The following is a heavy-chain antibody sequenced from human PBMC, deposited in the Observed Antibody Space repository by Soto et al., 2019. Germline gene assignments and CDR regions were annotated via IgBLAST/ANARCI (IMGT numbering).Heavy chain of an antibody. CDR2: ISSTTNYI. V-gene: IGHV3-21*06. CDR3: ARESEDLTSNFDY. J-gene: IGHJ4*02. Sequence: GGSIKICFASSGYNFTSYRMNWFGQSPGKGLECVSSISSTTNYIYYGDSMKGRFTISRDNAKNSLYLEMNSLRAEDTAVYYCARESEDLTSNFDYWGQGNLVTVSS. CDR1: GYNFTSYR.